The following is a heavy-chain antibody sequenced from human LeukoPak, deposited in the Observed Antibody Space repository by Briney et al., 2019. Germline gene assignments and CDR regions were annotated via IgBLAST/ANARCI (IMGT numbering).Heavy chain of an antibody. CDR3: AAGPVRGGYYYMDV. V-gene: IGHV1-58*02. CDR2: IVVGSGNT. CDR1: GFTFTSSA. J-gene: IGHJ6*03. Sequence: GTSVKVSCKASGFTFTSSAMQWVRQARGQRLEWIGWIVVGSGNTNYAQKFQERVTITRDMSTSTAYMELSSLRSEDTAVYYCAAGPVRGGYYYMDVWGKGTPVTVSS. D-gene: IGHD6-19*01.